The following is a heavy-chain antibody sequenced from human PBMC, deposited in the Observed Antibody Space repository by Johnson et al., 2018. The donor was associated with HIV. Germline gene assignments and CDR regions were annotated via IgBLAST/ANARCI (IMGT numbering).Heavy chain of an antibody. CDR2: ISPNGIST. Sequence: EVQLVESGGTLVQPEESLRLSCAASGFTFSSYALHWVRQAPGKGLQYVSGISPNGISTYYANSVIGRFTISRDNSKRSVFLQMNSLRAEDTAVYYCARDRLMTATLFPDAFDIWGQGTMVTVSS. J-gene: IGHJ3*02. D-gene: IGHD3-16*01. V-gene: IGHV3-64*01. CDR3: ARDRLMTATLFPDAFDI. CDR1: GFTFSSYA.